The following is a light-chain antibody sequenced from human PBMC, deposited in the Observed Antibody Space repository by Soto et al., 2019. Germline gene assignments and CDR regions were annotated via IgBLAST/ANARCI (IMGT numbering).Light chain of an antibody. CDR2: EVI. CDR3: SSYMSTSRYV. V-gene: IGLV2-18*02. Sequence: QSALTQPPSVSGSPGQSVTISCTGTSSDVGKYDRVSWYQQPPGTAPKLIIYEVINRPSGVPAHFSGSKSGNTASLTISGLQAEDEADYYCSSYMSTSRYVFGAGTKVTVL. J-gene: IGLJ1*01. CDR1: SSDVGKYDR.